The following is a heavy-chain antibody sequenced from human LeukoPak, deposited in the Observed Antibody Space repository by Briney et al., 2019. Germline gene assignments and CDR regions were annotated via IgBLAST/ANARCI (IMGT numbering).Heavy chain of an antibody. CDR2: IYAAGTT. Sequence: PGGSLRLSCAVSGFTVSSNYMSWVRQAPGTGLEWVSAIYAAGTTYYAHSVKGRFTISRDNSKNTLYLQMNSLRAEDTAVYYCAKIEVPKGPPYYWGQGTLVTVSS. CDR1: GFTVSSNY. J-gene: IGHJ4*02. V-gene: IGHV3-66*01. CDR3: AKIEVPKGPPYY.